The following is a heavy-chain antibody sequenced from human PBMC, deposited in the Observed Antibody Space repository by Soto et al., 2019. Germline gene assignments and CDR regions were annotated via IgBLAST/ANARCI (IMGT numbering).Heavy chain of an antibody. CDR2: TSSEESEK. J-gene: IGHJ4*02. CDR3: AKLDEAGDFRTFDS. D-gene: IGHD7-27*01. CDR1: GFIFRNYG. V-gene: IGHV3-30*18. Sequence: QVQLVESGGGVVQPGRSLRLSCAASGFIFRNYGMHWVRPAPGKGLEWVAVTSSEESEKHYADAVKGRFTISKDYSKSTLYLQMNSLRPDDTAVYYCAKLDEAGDFRTFDSWGEGTLVTGSS.